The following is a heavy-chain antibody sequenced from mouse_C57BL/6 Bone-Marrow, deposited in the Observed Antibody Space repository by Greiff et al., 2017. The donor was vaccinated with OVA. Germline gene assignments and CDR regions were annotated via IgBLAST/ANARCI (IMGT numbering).Heavy chain of an antibody. CDR1: GYTFTNYW. CDR3: ARVGSKGYFDV. CDR2: IYPGGGYT. J-gene: IGHJ1*03. D-gene: IGHD1-1*01. Sequence: VQLQQSGAELVRPGTSVKMSCKASGYTFTNYWIGWAKQRPGHGLEWIGDIYPGGGYTNYNEKFKGKATLTADKSSSTAYMQFSSLTSEDSAIYYCARVGSKGYFDVWGTGTTVTVSS. V-gene: IGHV1-63*01.